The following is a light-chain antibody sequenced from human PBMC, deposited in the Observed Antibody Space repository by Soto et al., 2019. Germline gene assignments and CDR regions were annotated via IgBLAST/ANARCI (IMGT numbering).Light chain of an antibody. V-gene: IGLV2-14*01. CDR2: EVS. CDR3: SSYTSSSTLFYV. CDR1: LGDVDGYNY. J-gene: IGLJ1*01. Sequence: QSVLTQPAYLSGSPGQTVAISCTGSLGDVDGYNYVSWYQQHPGKAPKLMIYEVSNRPSGVSNRFSGSKSGNTASLTISGLQAEDEADYYCSSYTSSSTLFYVSGTGTKVTVL.